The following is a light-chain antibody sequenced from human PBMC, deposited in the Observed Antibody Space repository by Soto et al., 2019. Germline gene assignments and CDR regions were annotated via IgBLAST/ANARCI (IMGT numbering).Light chain of an antibody. Sequence: HSALTQPASVSGSPRQSITISCTGTSSDVGGYNYVSWYQQHPGKVPKLMIYDVSNRPSGVSNRFSGSKSGNTASLTISGLQAEDEADYYSSSYTSSSTYVFGTGTKLTVL. CDR3: SSYTSSSTYV. CDR1: SSDVGGYNY. CDR2: DVS. V-gene: IGLV2-14*03. J-gene: IGLJ1*01.